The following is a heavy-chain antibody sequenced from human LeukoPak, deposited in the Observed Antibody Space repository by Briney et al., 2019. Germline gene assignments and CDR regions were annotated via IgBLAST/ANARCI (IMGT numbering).Heavy chain of an antibody. CDR2: IKQDGSEK. Sequence: GGSLRLSCAASGFTFSSYWMSWVRQAPRKGLEWVANIKQDGSEKYYVDSVKGRFTISRDNAKNSLYLQMNSLRAEDTAVYYCARERYSSGWYSVLDAFDIWGQGTMVTVSS. CDR1: GFTFSSYW. V-gene: IGHV3-7*01. J-gene: IGHJ3*02. CDR3: ARERYSSGWYSVLDAFDI. D-gene: IGHD6-19*01.